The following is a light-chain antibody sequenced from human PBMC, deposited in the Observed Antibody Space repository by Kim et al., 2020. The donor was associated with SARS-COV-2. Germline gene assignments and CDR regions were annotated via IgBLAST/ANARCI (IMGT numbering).Light chain of an antibody. Sequence: ASVGDTVTITCRASQSISRWLAWYQQKLGKAPKLLIYDASTLESGVTSRFSGSGSGTEFTLNITSLQPDDFATYYGQQYNSYSPYTFGQGTKLEI. J-gene: IGKJ2*01. CDR3: QQYNSYSPYT. V-gene: IGKV1-5*01. CDR2: DAS. CDR1: QSISRW.